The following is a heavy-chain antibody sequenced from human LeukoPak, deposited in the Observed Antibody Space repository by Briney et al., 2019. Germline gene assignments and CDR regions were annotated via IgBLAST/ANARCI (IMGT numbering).Heavy chain of an antibody. CDR3: ARGRPFDY. CDR1: GFTFSIYT. D-gene: IGHD6-6*01. CDR2: ISSSGSNI. J-gene: IGHJ4*02. V-gene: IGHV3-21*01. Sequence: GGSLRLSCAVSGFTFSIYTMNWVRQAPGKGLEWVSSISSSGSNIYHADSVKGRFTISRDNAKNSLYLQMNSLRAEDTAVYCCARGRPFDYWGQGTLVTVSS.